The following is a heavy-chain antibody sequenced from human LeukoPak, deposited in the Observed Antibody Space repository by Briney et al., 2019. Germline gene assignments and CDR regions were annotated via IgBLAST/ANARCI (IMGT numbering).Heavy chain of an antibody. V-gene: IGHV3-49*04. J-gene: IGHJ4*02. Sequence: GRSLSLSCTVSGFTFSDDAMSWVRQAPGKGLEWVGFIRSKAFGGTTQCAASVKGRFTISRDDSKSIAYLQMNSLKTEDTAVYYCANYDILTGYPGGYWGQGTLVTVSS. D-gene: IGHD3-9*01. CDR1: GFTFSDDA. CDR3: ANYDILTGYPGGY. CDR2: IRSKAFGGTT.